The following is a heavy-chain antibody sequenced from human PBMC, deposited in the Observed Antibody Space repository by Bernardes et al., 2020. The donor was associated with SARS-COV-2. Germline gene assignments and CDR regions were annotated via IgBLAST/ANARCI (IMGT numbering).Heavy chain of an antibody. CDR3: AREHIWNYVGLGLDY. CDR2: ISALSDYI. V-gene: IGHV3-21*01. Sequence: GGSLRLSCAASGFTFTTHSMAWVRQAPGKGLEWVAAISALSDYIFHAESLKGRFTISRDNAKNSLYLQMNSLTAEDTALYYCAREHIWNYVGLGLDYWGQGTLVTVSS. CDR1: GFTFTTHS. D-gene: IGHD1-7*01. J-gene: IGHJ4*02.